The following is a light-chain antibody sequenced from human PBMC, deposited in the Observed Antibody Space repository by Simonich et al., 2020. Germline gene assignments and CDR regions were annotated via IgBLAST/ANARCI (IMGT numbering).Light chain of an antibody. V-gene: IGLV2-23*01. CDR3: CSYAGSSTVV. J-gene: IGLJ2*01. CDR2: EGR. Sequence: QSALTQPASVSGSPGQTIPISCTGTSSDVGIYNLVSCYQKHPGKAPKFMIYEGRKGPSWVSNRISGSKSGNTASLTISGLQADDEADYYCCSYAGSSTVVFGGGTKLTVL. CDR1: SSDVGIYNL.